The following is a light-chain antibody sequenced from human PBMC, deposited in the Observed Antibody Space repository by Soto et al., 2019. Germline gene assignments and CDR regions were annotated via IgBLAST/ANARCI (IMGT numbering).Light chain of an antibody. CDR2: GYY. Sequence: QSVLTQPPSVSGAPGQRVTISCTGSSSNIGAGYDVHWYQQLPGTAPKLLIYGYYNRPSGVPDRFSGSKSGTSASLAITGLQAEDEADYYCAAWDDSLNGLVFGTGTKLTVL. CDR3: AAWDDSLNGLV. V-gene: IGLV1-40*01. J-gene: IGLJ1*01. CDR1: SSNIGAGYD.